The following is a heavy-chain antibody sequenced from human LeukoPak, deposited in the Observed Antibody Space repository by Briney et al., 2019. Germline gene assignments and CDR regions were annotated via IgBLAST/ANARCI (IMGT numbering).Heavy chain of an antibody. CDR1: GFTFSSYW. D-gene: IGHD3-3*02. CDR3: ARLIRPEYYFDY. V-gene: IGHV3-7*01. J-gene: IGHJ4*02. CDR2: IKKDRSEK. Sequence: GGSLRLSCAASGFTFSSYWMSWVRQAPGKGLEWVANIKKDRSEKYYVDSMKGRFTTSRDNAKNSLYLQMKSLRAEDTAVYYCARLIRPEYYFDYWGRGTLVTVSS.